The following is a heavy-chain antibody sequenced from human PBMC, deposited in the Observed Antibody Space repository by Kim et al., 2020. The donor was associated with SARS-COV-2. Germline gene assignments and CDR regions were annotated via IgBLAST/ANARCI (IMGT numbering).Heavy chain of an antibody. D-gene: IGHD3-22*01. V-gene: IGHV3-23*01. Sequence: VRGRFTIPRDNPKNTLDLQMNSLSAEDTAVYYCAKDPPLGYYDSVDPDYWGQGTLVTVSS. J-gene: IGHJ4*02. CDR3: AKDPPLGYYDSVDPDY.